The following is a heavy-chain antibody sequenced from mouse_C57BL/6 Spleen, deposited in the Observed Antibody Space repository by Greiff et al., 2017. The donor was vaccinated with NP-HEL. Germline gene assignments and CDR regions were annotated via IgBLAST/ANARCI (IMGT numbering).Heavy chain of an antibody. CDR2: ISDGGSYT. J-gene: IGHJ2*01. Sequence: EVHLVESGGGLVKPGGSLKLSCAASGFTFSSYAMSWVRQTPEKRLEWVATISDGGSYTYYPDNVKGRFTISRDNAKNNLYLQMSHLKAEDTAMYYCARDGKDDGYYEGYFDYWGQGTTLTVSS. CDR1: GFTFSSYA. D-gene: IGHD2-3*01. CDR3: ARDGKDDGYYEGYFDY. V-gene: IGHV5-4*01.